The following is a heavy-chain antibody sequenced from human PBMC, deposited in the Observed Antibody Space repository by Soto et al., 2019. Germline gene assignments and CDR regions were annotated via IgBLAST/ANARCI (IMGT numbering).Heavy chain of an antibody. CDR1: GLTLNELS. CDR2: FEPEDRET. J-gene: IGHJ4*02. D-gene: IGHD1-1*01. Sequence: AASIKVSCQVFGLTLNELSMDWVPQGSGKGIEWMRGFEPEDRETIYVQKFPGRGTMTEETTTDTAYMELSSLRSEDTAMYYCARAGLSTRTFDYWGQGTPVTVSS. CDR3: ARAGLSTRTFDY. V-gene: IGHV1-24*01.